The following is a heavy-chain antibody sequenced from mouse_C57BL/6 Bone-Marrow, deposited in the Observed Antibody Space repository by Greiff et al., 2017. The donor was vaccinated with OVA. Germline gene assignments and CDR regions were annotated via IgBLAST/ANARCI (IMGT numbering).Heavy chain of an antibody. CDR3: TTKRFAY. J-gene: IGHJ3*01. V-gene: IGHV1-15*01. CDR1: GYTFTDYE. CDR2: IDPETGGT. Sequence: QVQLKQSGAELVRPGASVTLSCKASGYTFTDYEMHWVKQTPVHGLEWIGAIDPETGGTAYNQKFKGKAILTADKSSSTAYMELRSLTSEDSAVYYCTTKRFAYWGQGTLVTVSA.